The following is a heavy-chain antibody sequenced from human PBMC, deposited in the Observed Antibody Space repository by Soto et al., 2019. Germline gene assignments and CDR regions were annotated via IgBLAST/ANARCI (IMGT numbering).Heavy chain of an antibody. J-gene: IGHJ5*02. CDR3: AHAIAAADWNWFDP. CDR1: GFSLSTSGVG. V-gene: IGHV2-5*02. D-gene: IGHD6-13*01. CDR2: IYWDDDK. Sequence: QITLKESGPTLVKPTQTLTLTCTFSGFSLSTSGVGVGWIRQPPGKALEWLALIYWDDDKRYSPSLKSRLTITKDTSKDPVVLTMTNMDPVDTATYYCAHAIAAADWNWFDPWGQGTLVTVSS.